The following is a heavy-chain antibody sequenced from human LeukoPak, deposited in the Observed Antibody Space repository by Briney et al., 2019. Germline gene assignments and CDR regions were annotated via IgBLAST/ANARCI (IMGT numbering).Heavy chain of an antibody. CDR2: ISYDGSNK. D-gene: IGHD3-16*02. V-gene: IGHV3-30-3*01. J-gene: IGHJ4*02. Sequence: GGSLRHSCAASGFTFSSYAMHWVRQAPGKGLEWVAVISYDGSNKYYADSVKGRFTISRDNSKNTLYLQMNSLRAEDTAVYYCASGPAAYVWGSYPKDYWGQGTLVTVSS. CDR3: ASGPAAYVWGSYPKDY. CDR1: GFTFSSYA.